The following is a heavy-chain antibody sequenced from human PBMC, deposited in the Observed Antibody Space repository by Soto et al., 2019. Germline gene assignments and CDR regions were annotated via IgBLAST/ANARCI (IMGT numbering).Heavy chain of an antibody. CDR3: ARPPFPGCINGVCYPCDH. CDR1: GYTFTHYY. Sequence: QVQLVQSGAEVKKPGASVKVSCKASGYTFTHYYIHWVRQAPGQGLEWMGMINPSGGSTDYAQKCQGRVTMTTDTSTTTVDMELSSLRSDDTAVYYCARPPFPGCINGVCYPCDHWGQGTLVTVSS. D-gene: IGHD2-8*01. CDR2: INPSGGST. V-gene: IGHV1-46*01. J-gene: IGHJ4*02.